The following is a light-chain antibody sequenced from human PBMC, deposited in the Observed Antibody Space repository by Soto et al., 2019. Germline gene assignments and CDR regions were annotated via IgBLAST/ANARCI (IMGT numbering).Light chain of an antibody. Sequence: EIVLTQSPATLSLSPGERATLSCRASQSVSSYLALYQQKPGQAPRLLIYDASNRATGIPARFSGSGSGTAFSLTITSLESEDLAVYYCQHRSKWLAFGGGTKVAIK. J-gene: IGKJ4*01. CDR1: QSVSSY. CDR3: QHRSKWLA. V-gene: IGKV3-11*01. CDR2: DAS.